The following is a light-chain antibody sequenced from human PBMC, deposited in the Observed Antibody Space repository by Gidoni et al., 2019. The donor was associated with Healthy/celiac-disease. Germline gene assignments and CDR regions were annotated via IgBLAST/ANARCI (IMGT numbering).Light chain of an antibody. Sequence: EIVLTQSPATLSLSPGERATLSCRASQSVSSYLAWYQQKPGQAPRLLIYDASNGATGIPARFSGSGSGTDFTLTISSLEPEDFAVYYYQQRSNWSLTFXGXTKVEIK. V-gene: IGKV3-11*01. J-gene: IGKJ4*01. CDR3: QQRSNWSLT. CDR1: QSVSSY. CDR2: DAS.